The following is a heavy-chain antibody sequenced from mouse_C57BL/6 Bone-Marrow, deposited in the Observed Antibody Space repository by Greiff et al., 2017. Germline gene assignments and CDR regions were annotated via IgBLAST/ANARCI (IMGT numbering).Heavy chain of an antibody. D-gene: IGHD1-1*01. Sequence: VQGVESGPGLVAPSQSLSITCTVSGFSLTSYAISWVRQPPGKGLEWLGVIWTGGGTNYNSALKSRLSISKDNSKSQVFLKMNSLQTDDTARYYCASSSYGSSPYWYFDVWGTGTTVTVSS. CDR1: GFSLTSYA. J-gene: IGHJ1*03. CDR3: ASSSYGSSPYWYFDV. V-gene: IGHV2-9-1*01. CDR2: IWTGGGT.